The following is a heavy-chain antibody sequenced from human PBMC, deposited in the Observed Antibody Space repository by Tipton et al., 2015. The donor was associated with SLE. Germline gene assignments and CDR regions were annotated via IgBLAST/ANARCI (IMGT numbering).Heavy chain of an antibody. CDR2: IFTSGNT. CDR1: GDSINSGRHY. D-gene: IGHD3-10*01. CDR3: ARAGLLWFERNGMDV. V-gene: IGHV4-61*02. J-gene: IGHJ6*02. Sequence: TLSLTCNVSGDSINSGRHYWSWIRQPAGKGLEWIGRIFTSGNTNYNPSLKSRITISVDTSKNQFFLKLSSVTAADTAVYYCARAGLLWFERNGMDVWGQGTLVTVSS.